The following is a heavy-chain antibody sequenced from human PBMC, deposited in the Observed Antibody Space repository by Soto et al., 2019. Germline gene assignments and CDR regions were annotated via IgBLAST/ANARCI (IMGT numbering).Heavy chain of an antibody. CDR2: ISAYNGNT. V-gene: IGHV1-18*01. CDR3: ARGGGIVFCEYYFDY. J-gene: IGHJ4*02. Sequence: ASVKVSCKASGYTFINYGITWVRQAPGQGHEWMGWISAYNGNTNNAQKFQDRVTMTTDTSTSTAYMELRSLRSDDTAVYYCARGGGIVFCEYYFDYWGQGTPVTVSS. CDR1: GYTFINYG. D-gene: IGHD2-15*01.